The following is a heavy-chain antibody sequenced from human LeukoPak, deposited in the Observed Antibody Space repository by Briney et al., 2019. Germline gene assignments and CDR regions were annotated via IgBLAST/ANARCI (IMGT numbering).Heavy chain of an antibody. V-gene: IGHV3-23*01. CDR3: AQGAIYDSSGYYYLGIDY. Sequence: PGGSLRLSCAASGFTFSSYAMSWVRQAPGKGLEWVSAISGSGGSTYYADSVKGRFTISRDNSKNTLYLQMNSLRAEDTAVYYCAQGAIYDSSGYYYLGIDYWGQGTLVTVSS. J-gene: IGHJ4*02. CDR1: GFTFSSYA. CDR2: ISGSGGST. D-gene: IGHD3-22*01.